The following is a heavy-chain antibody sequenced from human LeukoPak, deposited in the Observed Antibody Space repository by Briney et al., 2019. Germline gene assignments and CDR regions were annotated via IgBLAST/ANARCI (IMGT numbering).Heavy chain of an antibody. V-gene: IGHV4-34*01. CDR2: INHSGST. J-gene: IGHJ4*02. CDR1: GGSFSGYY. CDR3: ARVKSSGWYPFDY. Sequence: KPSETLSLTCAVYGGSFSGYYWSWIRQPPGKGLEWIGEINHSGSTNYNPSLKSRVTISVDTSKNQFSLKLSSVTAADTAVYYCARVKSSGWYPFDYWGQGTLVTVSS. D-gene: IGHD6-13*01.